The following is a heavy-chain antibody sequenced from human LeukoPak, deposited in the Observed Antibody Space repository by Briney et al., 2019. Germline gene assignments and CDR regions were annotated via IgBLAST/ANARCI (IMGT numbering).Heavy chain of an antibody. CDR1: GGSISSYY. V-gene: IGHV4-59*08. CDR3: ARIVVVTAILCYFDY. CDR2: IYYSGST. J-gene: IGHJ4*02. D-gene: IGHD2-21*02. Sequence: SETLSLTCTVSGGSISSYYWSWIRQPPGKGLEWIGYIYYSGSTNYNPSLKSRVTISVDTSKNQFSLKLSSVTAADTAVYYCARIVVVTAILCYFDYWGQGTLVTVSS.